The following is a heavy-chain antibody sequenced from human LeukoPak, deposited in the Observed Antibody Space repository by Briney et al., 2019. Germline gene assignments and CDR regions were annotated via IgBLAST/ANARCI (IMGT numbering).Heavy chain of an antibody. CDR2: VNPANGNA. D-gene: IGHD5-12*01. CDR1: GYPFRSYV. J-gene: IGHJ4*02. Sequence: GASVKVSCTASGYPFRSYVIHWLRQAPGQRLEWIGWVNPANGNAKYSQNFQGRVTITRDTSASVVYMELSSLTYEDTAVYYCARDGYDADGYLDYWGQGALVPVSP. V-gene: IGHV1-3*01. CDR3: ARDGYDADGYLDY.